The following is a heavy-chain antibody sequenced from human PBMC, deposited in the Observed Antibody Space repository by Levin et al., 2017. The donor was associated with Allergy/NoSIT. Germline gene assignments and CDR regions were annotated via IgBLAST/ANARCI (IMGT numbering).Heavy chain of an antibody. CDR1: GFTFSSYA. Sequence: GESLKISCAASGFTFSSYAMSWVRQAPGKGLEWVSAISGSGGSTYYADSVKGRFTISRDNSKNTLYLQMNSLRAEDTAVYYCAKEPQWFGGYWGQGTLVTVSS. CDR3: AKEPQWFGGY. D-gene: IGHD3-10*01. J-gene: IGHJ4*02. V-gene: IGHV3-23*01. CDR2: ISGSGGST.